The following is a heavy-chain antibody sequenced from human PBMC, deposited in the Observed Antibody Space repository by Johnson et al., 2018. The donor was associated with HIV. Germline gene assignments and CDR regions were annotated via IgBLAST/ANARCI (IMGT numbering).Heavy chain of an antibody. Sequence: QMQLVESGGGVVQPGRSLRLSCAASEFTFSTYAMHWVPQAPGKGLEWVALISYDGSHKYSATSVKGRFTFSRDHSKNTLYLQMNSLRAEDTAVYYCARVLSWWSGAFDLWGQGTMVTVSS. CDR3: ARVLSWWSGAFDL. CDR2: ISYDGSHK. J-gene: IGHJ3*01. D-gene: IGHD2-21*01. V-gene: IGHV3-30*14. CDR1: EFTFSTYA.